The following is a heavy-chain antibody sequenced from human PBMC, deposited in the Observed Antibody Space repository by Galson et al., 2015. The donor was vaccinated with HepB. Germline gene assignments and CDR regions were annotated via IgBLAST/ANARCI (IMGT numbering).Heavy chain of an antibody. CDR1: GYTFTSYD. Sequence: SVKVSCKASGYTFTSYDINWVRQATGQGLEWMGWMNPNSGNTGYAQKFQGRVTMTRNTSISTAYMELSSLRSEDTAVYYCARDYYSSSWYSYYYYGMDVWGQGTTVTVSS. V-gene: IGHV1-8*01. D-gene: IGHD6-13*01. J-gene: IGHJ6*02. CDR2: MNPNSGNT. CDR3: ARDYYSSSWYSYYYYGMDV.